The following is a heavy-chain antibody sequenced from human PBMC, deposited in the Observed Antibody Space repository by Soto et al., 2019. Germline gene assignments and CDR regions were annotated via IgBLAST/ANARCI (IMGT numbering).Heavy chain of an antibody. D-gene: IGHD2-2*01. CDR1: GFTFSSYA. V-gene: IGHV3-23*01. CDR3: AKAPCSSALSCVAAFDI. CDR2: ISGSGGST. J-gene: IGHJ3*02. Sequence: EVQLLESGGGLVQPGGSLRLSCAASGFTFSSYAMSWVRQAPGKGLEWVSAISGSGGSTDYADSVKGRFTISRDNSKNTLYVQMNSLSAEDTAVYYGAKAPCSSALSCVAAFDIWGQGTMVTVSS.